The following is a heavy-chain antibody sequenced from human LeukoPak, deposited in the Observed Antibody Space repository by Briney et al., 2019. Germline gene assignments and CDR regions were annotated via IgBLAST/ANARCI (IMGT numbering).Heavy chain of an antibody. V-gene: IGHV4-59*01. CDR1: GGSISSYY. CDR3: ARTPPPFLGRWFDP. D-gene: IGHD1-1*01. J-gene: IGHJ5*02. Sequence: SETLSLTCTVSGGSISSYYWSWIRQPPGKGLEWIGYIYYSGSTNYNPSLKSRVTISVDTSKNQFSLKLSSVTAADTAVCYCARTPPPFLGRWFDPWGQGTLVTVSS. CDR2: IYYSGST.